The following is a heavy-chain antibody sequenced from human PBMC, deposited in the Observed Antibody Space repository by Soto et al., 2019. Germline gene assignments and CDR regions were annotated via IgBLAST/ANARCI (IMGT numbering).Heavy chain of an antibody. V-gene: IGHV4-31*03. CDR2: IYYSGST. J-gene: IGHJ4*02. CDR1: GGSISSGGYY. Sequence: QVQLQESGPGLVKPSQTLSLTCTVSGGSISSGGYYWSWIRQHPGKGLEWIGYIYYSGSTYYNPSRQSRVTISVDTSKNQFSLKLSSVTAADTAVYYCARGPITMLRGDHRYFDYWGQGTLVTVSS. CDR3: ARGPITMLRGDHRYFDY. D-gene: IGHD3-10*01.